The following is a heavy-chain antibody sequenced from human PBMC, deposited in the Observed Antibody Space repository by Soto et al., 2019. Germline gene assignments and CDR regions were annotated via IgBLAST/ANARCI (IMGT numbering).Heavy chain of an antibody. V-gene: IGHV1-18*04. CDR2: VSGSNGNT. CDR1: GYPFINHG. CDR3: ARDIYPPAYYFDS. J-gene: IGHJ4*02. Sequence: ASVEVSLKALGYPFINHGISWVRQAPGQGLEWLGWVSGSNGNTKYAQKFQGRVTMTTETSTSTAYMELRNLRSDDTAVYYCARDIYPPAYYFDSWRQGIPVTVSS.